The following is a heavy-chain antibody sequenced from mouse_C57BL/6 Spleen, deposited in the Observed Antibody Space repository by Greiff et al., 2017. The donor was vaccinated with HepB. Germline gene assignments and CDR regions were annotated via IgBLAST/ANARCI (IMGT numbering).Heavy chain of an antibody. V-gene: IGHV1-26*01. Sequence: VQLQQSGPELVKPGASVKISCKASGYTFTDYYMNWVKQSHGKSLEWIGDINPNNGGTSYNQKFKGKATLTVDKSSSTAYMELRSLTSEDSAVYYCARTYYYGSSYPYYYAMDYWGQGTSVTVSS. CDR1: GYTFTDYY. CDR2: INPNNGGT. CDR3: ARTYYYGSSYPYYYAMDY. J-gene: IGHJ4*01. D-gene: IGHD1-1*01.